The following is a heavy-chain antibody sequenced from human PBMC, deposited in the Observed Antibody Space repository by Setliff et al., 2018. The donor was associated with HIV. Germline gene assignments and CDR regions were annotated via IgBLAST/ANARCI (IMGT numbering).Heavy chain of an antibody. CDR3: AIQGSSGWYVGGYFDY. V-gene: IGHV4-39*07. Sequence: PSETLSLTCTVSGVSIGAGNFYWTWIRQPPGKGLECIGTIYHTGNTYYNPSLKSRVTISVDTSKNQFSLKLSSVTAADTAVYYCAIQGSSGWYVGGYFDYWGQGTLVTVSS. D-gene: IGHD6-19*01. CDR1: GVSIGAGNFY. J-gene: IGHJ4*02. CDR2: IYHTGNT.